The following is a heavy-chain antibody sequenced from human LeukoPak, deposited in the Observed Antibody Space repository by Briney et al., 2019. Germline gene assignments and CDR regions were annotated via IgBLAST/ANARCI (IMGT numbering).Heavy chain of an antibody. Sequence: SETLSLTCTVSGGSVSTGRYYWRWIRQPPGKGLEWIGYIYYSGDTNYNPSLKSRVTISVDTSTNQFFLKLTSVTAADTAVYYCARGYYDTSAYSRDWYFDLWGRGTLVTVSS. V-gene: IGHV4-61*01. CDR2: IYYSGDT. CDR1: GGSVSTGRYY. CDR3: ARGYYDTSAYSRDWYFDL. D-gene: IGHD3-22*01. J-gene: IGHJ2*01.